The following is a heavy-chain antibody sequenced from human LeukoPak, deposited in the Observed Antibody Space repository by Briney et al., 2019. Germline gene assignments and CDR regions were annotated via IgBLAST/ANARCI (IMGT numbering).Heavy chain of an antibody. CDR1: GDSVSSYY. D-gene: IGHD6-19*01. J-gene: IGHJ4*01. CDR3: ARDTTVASGMQF. V-gene: IGHV4-59*02. CDR2: VQSTSN. Sequence: SETLSLTCTVSGDSVSSYYWSWIRQPPGKGLEWIGSVQSTSNNYNPAFKSRVAISVDTAKNQFFLRLNSVTSADTAVYYCARDTTVASGMQFWGHGSLVTVSS.